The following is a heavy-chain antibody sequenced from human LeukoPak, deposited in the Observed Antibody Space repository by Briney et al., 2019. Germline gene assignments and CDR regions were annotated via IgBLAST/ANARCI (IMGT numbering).Heavy chain of an antibody. CDR2: INPNSGGT. V-gene: IGHV1-2*02. CDR3: ARDLGGSSWYIY. D-gene: IGHD6-13*01. Sequence: ASVKVSCKASGYTFTGYYVHWVRQAPGQGLEWMGWINPNSGGTNYAQKFQGRVTMTRDTSISTAYMELSRLRSDDTAVYYCARDLGGSSWYIYWGQGTLVTVSS. J-gene: IGHJ4*02. CDR1: GYTFTGYY.